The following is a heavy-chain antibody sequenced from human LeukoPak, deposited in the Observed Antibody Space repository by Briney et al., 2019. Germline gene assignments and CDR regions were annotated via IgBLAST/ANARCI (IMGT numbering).Heavy chain of an antibody. CDR3: SRRSSLRALIDY. Sequence: ASVKVSCKASGYTFTGYYMHWVRQAPGQGLEWMGWINPNSGGTNYAQKFQGRVTMTRDTSISTAYMELSRLRSDDTAVYYCSRRSSLRALIDYWGQGTLVTVSS. V-gene: IGHV1-2*02. J-gene: IGHJ4*02. CDR1: GYTFTGYY. D-gene: IGHD2-2*01. CDR2: INPNSGGT.